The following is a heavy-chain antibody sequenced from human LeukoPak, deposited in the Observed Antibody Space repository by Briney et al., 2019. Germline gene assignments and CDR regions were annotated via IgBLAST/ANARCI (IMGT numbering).Heavy chain of an antibody. V-gene: IGHV3-74*01. CDR3: ARDYLGWFDP. CDR2: ISNVGSST. Sequence: PGGSLRLSCAASGFTFSSSWMHWVRQAPGKGLVWVSRISNVGSSTNYADSVKGRFTISRDNAKNTLYLQMNSLRAEDTAVYYCARDYLGWFDPWGQGTLVTVS. J-gene: IGHJ5*02. CDR1: GFTFSSSW.